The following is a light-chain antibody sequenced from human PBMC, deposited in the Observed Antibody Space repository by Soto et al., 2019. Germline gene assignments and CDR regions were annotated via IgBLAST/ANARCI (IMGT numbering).Light chain of an antibody. Sequence: LTQPRSVSGSPGQSVTISCTGTSSDVGGYNYVSWYQQHPGKAPKLMIYDVSKRPSGVPDRFSGSKSGNTASLTISGLQTEDEADYYCCSYAGSYFYVFGTGTKVTVL. CDR3: CSYAGSYFYV. CDR1: SSDVGGYNY. CDR2: DVS. J-gene: IGLJ1*01. V-gene: IGLV2-11*01.